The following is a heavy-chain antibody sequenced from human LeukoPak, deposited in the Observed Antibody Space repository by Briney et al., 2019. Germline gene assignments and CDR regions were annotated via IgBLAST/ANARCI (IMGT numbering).Heavy chain of an antibody. J-gene: IGHJ4*02. V-gene: IGHV1-24*01. CDR1: GYTLTELS. D-gene: IGHD6-13*01. CDR2: FDPEDGET. CDR3: ARDLDRALAAAKPPFDY. Sequence: ASVKVSCKVSGYTLTELSMHWVRQAPGNGLEWRGGFDPEDGETIYAQKFQGRVTMTEDTSTDTAYMELSSLRSEDTAVYYCARDLDRALAAAKPPFDYWGQGTLVTVSS.